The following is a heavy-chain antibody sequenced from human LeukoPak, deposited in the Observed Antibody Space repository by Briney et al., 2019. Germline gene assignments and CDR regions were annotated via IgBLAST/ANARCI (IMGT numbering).Heavy chain of an antibody. J-gene: IGHJ4*02. D-gene: IGHD7-27*01. CDR2: ISYSGST. CDR1: GGSISSYY. Sequence: SETLSLTCTVSGGSISSYYWSWIRQPPGKGLEWIGYISYSGSTNYNPSLKSRVTISVDTSKNQFSLKLSSVTAADTAVYYCARYDWGWYYFDYWGQGTLVTVSS. V-gene: IGHV4-59*01. CDR3: ARYDWGWYYFDY.